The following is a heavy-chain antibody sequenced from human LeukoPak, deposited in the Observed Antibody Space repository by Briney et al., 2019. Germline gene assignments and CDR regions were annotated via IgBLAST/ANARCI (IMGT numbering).Heavy chain of an antibody. CDR1: GYTFTGYD. CDR2: MNPNNGNT. CDR3: AREIVEDVTVWFDP. Sequence: ASVEVSCKASGYTFTGYDINWMRQATGQGLEWMGWMNPNNGNTVYAQKFQGRVTMTRNTSISTAYMELSSLRSEDTAVYYCAREIVEDVTVWFDPWGQGTLVTVSS. V-gene: IGHV1-8*01. D-gene: IGHD3-22*01. J-gene: IGHJ5*02.